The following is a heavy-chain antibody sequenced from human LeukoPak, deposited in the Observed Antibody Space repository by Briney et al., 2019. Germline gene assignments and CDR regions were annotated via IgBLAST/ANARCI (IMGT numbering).Heavy chain of an antibody. CDR2: ISKDGSDK. D-gene: IGHD1-7*01. Sequence: GRSLRLSCAASGFTFSDYAMHWVRQAPGKGLEWVAVISKDGSDKYYPGSVRGRFTISRDNSRNTIYLQMDSLRAEDTAIYYCARDYWWNYDYWGQGTLVTVSS. J-gene: IGHJ4*02. CDR3: ARDYWWNYDY. CDR1: GFTFSDYA. V-gene: IGHV3-30-3*01.